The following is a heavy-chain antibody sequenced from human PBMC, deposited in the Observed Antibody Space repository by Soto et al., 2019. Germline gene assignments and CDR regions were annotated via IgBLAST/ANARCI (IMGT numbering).Heavy chain of an antibody. CDR1: GYRFASYG. CDR2: ISDYNGAT. V-gene: IGHV1-18*01. CDR3: ARVAIGDPNWFDP. J-gene: IGHJ5*02. Sequence: QVQLVQSGAEVKKPGASVKVSCKASGYRFASYGVSWVRQAPGQGLEWMGWISDYNGATTYAQTFQGRITITTDTSTSTAYMELRSLRSDDTAVYYCARVAIGDPNWFDPWGQGTLVSVSS. D-gene: IGHD4-17*01.